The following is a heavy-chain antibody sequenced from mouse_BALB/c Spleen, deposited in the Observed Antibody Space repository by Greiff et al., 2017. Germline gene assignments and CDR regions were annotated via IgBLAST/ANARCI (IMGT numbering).Heavy chain of an antibody. V-gene: IGHV1-20*02. J-gene: IGHJ4*01. Sequence: EVQRVESGPELVKPGASVKISCKASGYSFTGYFMNWVMQSHGKSLEWIGRINPYNGDTFYNQKFKGKATLTVDKSSSTAHMELRSLASEDSAVYYCAREGGYAMDYWGQGTSVTVSS. CDR1: GYSFTGYF. CDR3: AREGGYAMDY. CDR2: INPYNGDT.